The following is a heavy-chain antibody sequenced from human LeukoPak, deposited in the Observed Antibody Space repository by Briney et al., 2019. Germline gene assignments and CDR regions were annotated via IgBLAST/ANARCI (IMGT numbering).Heavy chain of an antibody. CDR1: GYTFTSYD. J-gene: IGHJ6*03. CDR2: VNHNSGNT. D-gene: IGHD1-26*01. Sequence: ASVKVSCKASGYTFTSYDINWVRQATGQGLEWMGWVNHNSGNTGYAQKFQGKVTITRNTSISTAYMELSSLRSEDTAVYYCARGSGGYYHLPYYYYYYMDVWGKGTTVTVSS. CDR3: ARGSGGYYHLPYYYYYYMDV. V-gene: IGHV1-8*03.